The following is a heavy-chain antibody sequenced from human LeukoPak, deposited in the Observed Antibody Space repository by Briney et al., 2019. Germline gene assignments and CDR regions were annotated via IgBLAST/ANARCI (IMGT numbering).Heavy chain of an antibody. CDR1: GYTFTGYY. CDR2: INPNSGGT. J-gene: IGHJ5*02. CDR3: ARAGPIAAAAYNWFDP. D-gene: IGHD6-13*01. Sequence: ASVKVSCKASGYTFTGYYMHWVRQAPGQGLERMGWINPNSGGTNYAQKFQGRVTMTRDTSISTAYMELSRLRSDDTAVYYCARAGPIAAAAYNWFDPWGQGTLVTVSS. V-gene: IGHV1-2*02.